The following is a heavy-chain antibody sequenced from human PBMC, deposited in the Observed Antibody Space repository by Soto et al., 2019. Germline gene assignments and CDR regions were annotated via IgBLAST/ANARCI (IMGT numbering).Heavy chain of an antibody. V-gene: IGHV3-48*03. CDR3: ARGIVVVPAAGWFDP. J-gene: IGHJ5*02. CDR2: ISSSGSTI. Sequence: LRLSCAASGFTFSSYEMNWVRQAPGKGLEWVSYISSSGSTIYYADSVKGRFTISRDNAKNSLYLQMNSLRAEDTAVYYCARGIVVVPAAGWFDPWGQGTLVTV. D-gene: IGHD2-2*01. CDR1: GFTFSSYE.